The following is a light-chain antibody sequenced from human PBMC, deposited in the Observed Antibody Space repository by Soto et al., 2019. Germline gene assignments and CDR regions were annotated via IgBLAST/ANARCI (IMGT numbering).Light chain of an antibody. V-gene: IGKV3-20*01. Sequence: EIVLTQSPDTLSLSPGERATLSCRASQSVSSNYLAWYQQKPGQAPRVLIYGASSRATGIPDRFSGSGSGTDSTLTISRMEHDHCAVRYSQMYGGSPWTFGQGTKVEIK. CDR1: QSVSSNY. CDR2: GAS. CDR3: QMYGGSPWT. J-gene: IGKJ1*01.